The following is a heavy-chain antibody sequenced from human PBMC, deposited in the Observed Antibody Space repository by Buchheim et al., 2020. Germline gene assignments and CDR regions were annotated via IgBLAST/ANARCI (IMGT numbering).Heavy chain of an antibody. Sequence: EVRLVESGGGLVQPGGSLRLSCAASGFTFSSYWMHWVRQPPGTGLEWVSRVNTDGSWTIYADSVKGRFTISRDNAKNTLYLQINSLRIDDTAVYYCVRSPPGASTGYHFDSWGQGTL. CDR1: GFTFSSYW. J-gene: IGHJ4*02. CDR2: VNTDGSWT. V-gene: IGHV3-74*01. D-gene: IGHD3-9*01. CDR3: VRSPPGASTGYHFDS.